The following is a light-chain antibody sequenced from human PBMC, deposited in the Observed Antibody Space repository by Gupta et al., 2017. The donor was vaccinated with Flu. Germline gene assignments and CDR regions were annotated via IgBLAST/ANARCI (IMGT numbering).Light chain of an antibody. CDR2: QDS. CDR3: QTWDSSTGV. J-gene: IGLJ3*02. CDR1: KLGNNF. V-gene: IGLV3-1*01. Sequence: TCSGDKLGNNFVSWYQQKPGHSPVLVIYQDSKRPSGIPERFSGSNSGNTATLTISGTQAMDESDFYCQTWDSSTGVFGGGTKLTVL.